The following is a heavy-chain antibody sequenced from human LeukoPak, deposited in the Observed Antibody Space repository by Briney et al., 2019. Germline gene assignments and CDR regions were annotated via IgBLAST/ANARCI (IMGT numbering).Heavy chain of an antibody. Sequence: ASVKVSCKASGYTFTSYYMHWVRQAPGQGLEWMGIINPSGGSTSYAQKFQGRVTMTRDMSTSTVYMELSSLRSEDTAVYYCARGASGYCSGGSCYGLNDYWGQGTLVTVSS. V-gene: IGHV1-46*01. CDR2: INPSGGST. J-gene: IGHJ4*02. CDR1: GYTFTSYY. CDR3: ARGASGYCSGGSCYGLNDY. D-gene: IGHD2-15*01.